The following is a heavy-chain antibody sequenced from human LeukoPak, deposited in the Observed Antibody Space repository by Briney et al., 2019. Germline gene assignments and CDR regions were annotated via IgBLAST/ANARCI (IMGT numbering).Heavy chain of an antibody. CDR1: GYTFTGYY. CDR2: INPNSGGT. V-gene: IGHV1-2*02. CDR3: AISCSGGSCYSEGNYYMDV. Sequence: ASVRVSCKVSGYTFTGYYMHWVRQAPGQGLEWMGWINPNSGGTNYAQKFQGRVTMTRDTSISTAYMELSRLRSDDTAVYYCAISCSGGSCYSEGNYYMDVWGKGTTVTVSS. J-gene: IGHJ6*03. D-gene: IGHD2-15*01.